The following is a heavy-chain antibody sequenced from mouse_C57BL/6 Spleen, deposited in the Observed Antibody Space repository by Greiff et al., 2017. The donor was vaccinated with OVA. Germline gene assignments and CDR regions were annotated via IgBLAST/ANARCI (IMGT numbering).Heavy chain of an antibody. CDR3: TRGGTYYSNYSYAMDY. Sequence: EVKLEESGEGLVKPGGSLKLSCAASGFTFSSYAMSWVRQTPEKRLEWVAYISSGGDYIYYADTVKGRFTISRDNARNTLYLQMSSLKSEDTAMYYCTRGGTYYSNYSYAMDYWGQGTSVTVSS. CDR2: ISSGGDYI. CDR1: GFTFSSYA. J-gene: IGHJ4*01. V-gene: IGHV5-9-1*02. D-gene: IGHD2-5*01.